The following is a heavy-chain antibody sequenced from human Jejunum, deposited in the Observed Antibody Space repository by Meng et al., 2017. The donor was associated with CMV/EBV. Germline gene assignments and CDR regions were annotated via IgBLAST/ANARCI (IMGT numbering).Heavy chain of an antibody. V-gene: IGHV7-4-1*02. J-gene: IGHJ4*02. CDR2: INTNTGNP. CDR3: ARETLGYCSSTSCYIGPPDY. D-gene: IGHD2-2*01. CDR1: GYTFTSYA. Sequence: QVRLVQLGSELRKPGASVKVSCKASGYTFTSYAMNWVRQAPGQGLEWMGWINTNTGNPTYAQGFTGRFVFSLDTSVSTAYLQISSLKAEDTAVYYCARETLGYCSSTSCYIGPPDYWGQGTLVTVSS.